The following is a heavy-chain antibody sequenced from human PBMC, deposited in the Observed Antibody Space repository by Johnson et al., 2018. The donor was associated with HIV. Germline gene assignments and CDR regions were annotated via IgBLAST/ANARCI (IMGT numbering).Heavy chain of an antibody. Sequence: VQLVESGGGVVQPGRSLRLSCAASGFTFSSYWMSWVRQAPGKGLEWVSYISRSGSTIYYADSVKGRFTISRDNAKNSLYLQMKSLRVEATAVYYCARGDPPNVFKIWGRGTVVTVSS. CDR1: GFTFSSYW. CDR2: ISRSGSTI. CDR3: ARGDPPNVFKI. V-gene: IGHV3-48*04. J-gene: IGHJ3*02.